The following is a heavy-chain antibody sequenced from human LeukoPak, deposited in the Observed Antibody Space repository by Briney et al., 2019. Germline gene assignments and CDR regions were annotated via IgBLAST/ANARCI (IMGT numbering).Heavy chain of an antibody. CDR1: GFTLSSYG. CDR2: IWYDGSNK. V-gene: IGHV3-33*01. D-gene: IGHD1-14*01. CDR3: ARDGPQTLLYYGYGMDA. Sequence: PVRSLRLSCAASGFTLSSYGMHWVRQAPGKGMEWVAVIWYDGSNKYYADSVKGRFTISRDNSKNTLYLQVNSLRAEDTAVYYCARDGPQTLLYYGYGMDAWGQRATVTVSS. J-gene: IGHJ6*02.